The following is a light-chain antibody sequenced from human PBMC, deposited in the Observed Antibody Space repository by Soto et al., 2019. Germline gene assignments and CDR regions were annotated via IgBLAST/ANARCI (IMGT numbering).Light chain of an antibody. Sequence: QSALTQPASVSGSPGQSITISCSGTTSDVGGYNLVSWYQQHTAKAPKLLIYEGTQRPSGVSCRFSGSKSGNTASLTISGLQAEDEADYYCCSYASSSSYVFGTGTKVTVL. V-gene: IGLV2-23*01. CDR2: EGT. CDR3: CSYASSSSYV. CDR1: TSDVGGYNL. J-gene: IGLJ1*01.